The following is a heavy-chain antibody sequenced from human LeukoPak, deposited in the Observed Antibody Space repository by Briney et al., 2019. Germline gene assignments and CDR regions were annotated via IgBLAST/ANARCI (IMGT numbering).Heavy chain of an antibody. CDR3: ARFLGWDDY. D-gene: IGHD6-19*01. CDR2: IQYDGSHK. CDR1: GFTFSNYG. Sequence: GGSLRLSCAASGFTFSNYGMHWVRQAPGKGLEWVAFIQYDGSHKYYADSVKGRFTISRDNSKNTLYLQMNSLRAEDTAVYYCARFLGWDDYWGQGTLVTVSS. J-gene: IGHJ4*02. V-gene: IGHV3-30*12.